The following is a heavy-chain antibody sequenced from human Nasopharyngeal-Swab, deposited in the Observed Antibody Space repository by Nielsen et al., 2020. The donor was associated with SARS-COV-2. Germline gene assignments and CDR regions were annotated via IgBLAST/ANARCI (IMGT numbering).Heavy chain of an antibody. V-gene: IGHV3-30*04. CDR3: SRDRDICGYGSSGYYGADAFDL. CDR1: GFIFHNFA. J-gene: IGHJ3*01. CDR2: ISFDGTNK. D-gene: IGHD3-22*01. Sequence: GESLKISCAASGFIFHNFAMHWVRPAPGKGLEWVALISFDGTNKYYADSVRCRFTISRDTSKNTLYLQMNSLIAEDTAMYYCSRDRDICGYGSSGYYGADAFDLWSQVTMVTVSS.